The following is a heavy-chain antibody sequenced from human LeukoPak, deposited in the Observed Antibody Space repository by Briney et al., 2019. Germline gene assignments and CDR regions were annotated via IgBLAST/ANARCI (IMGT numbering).Heavy chain of an antibody. CDR2: IYSGGST. D-gene: IGHD1-26*01. CDR3: ARDRGSYQRPFDY. Sequence: GGSLRLSCAASGFTVSSNYMSWVRQAPGKGLEWVSVIYSGGSTYYADSVKGRFTISRDNSKNTLYLQMNSLRAEDTAVYYCARDRGSYQRPFDYWGQGTLVTVSS. J-gene: IGHJ4*02. CDR1: GFTVSSNY. V-gene: IGHV3-66*01.